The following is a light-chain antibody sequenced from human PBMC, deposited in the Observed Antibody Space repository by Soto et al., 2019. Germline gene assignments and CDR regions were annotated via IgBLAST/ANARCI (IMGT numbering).Light chain of an antibody. CDR2: DND. V-gene: IGLV1-44*01. CDR1: TSNIGATT. CDR3: VAWDGTLNGVV. Sequence: QSVLTQPPSASGAPGQRLTISCSGSTSNIGATTVNWYQHLPGTAPKLLVYDNDRRPSGVPDRFSGSKSGTSASLAISGLQSEDEADYYCVAWDGTLNGVVFGGGTKLTVL. J-gene: IGLJ3*02.